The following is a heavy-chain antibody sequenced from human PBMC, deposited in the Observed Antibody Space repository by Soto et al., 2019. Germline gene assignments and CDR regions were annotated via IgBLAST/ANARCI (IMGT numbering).Heavy chain of an antibody. CDR3: AKDGGLAHYYYYYGRDV. V-gene: IGHV3-23*01. CDR2: ISGSGGST. Sequence: GGSLRLSCAASGFTFSSYAMSWVRQAPGKGLEWVSAISGSGGSTYYADSVKGRFTISRDNSKNTLYLQMNSLRAEDTAVYYCAKDGGLAHYYYYYGRDVWGRGTTVTVSS. D-gene: IGHD2-15*01. CDR1: GFTFSSYA. J-gene: IGHJ6*02.